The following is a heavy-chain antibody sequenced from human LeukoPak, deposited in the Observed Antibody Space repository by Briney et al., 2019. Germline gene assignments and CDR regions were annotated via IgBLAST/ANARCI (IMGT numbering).Heavy chain of an antibody. D-gene: IGHD1-26*01. Sequence: GGSLRLSCAASGLTFSSYGMHWVRQAPGKGLEWVAVIWYDGSNKYYADSVKGRFTISRDNSKNTLYLQMNSLRAEDTAVYYCARRSGSYYYFDYWGQGTLVTVSS. J-gene: IGHJ4*02. CDR2: IWYDGSNK. CDR1: GLTFSSYG. V-gene: IGHV3-33*01. CDR3: ARRSGSYYYFDY.